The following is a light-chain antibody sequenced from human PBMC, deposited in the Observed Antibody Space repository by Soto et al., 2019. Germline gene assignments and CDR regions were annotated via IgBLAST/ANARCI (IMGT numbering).Light chain of an antibody. CDR2: KAS. J-gene: IGKJ1*01. CDR1: QSISSW. Sequence: PATLSASVWDRVNVTCRASQSISSWLAWYQQKPGKAPKLLIYKASSLESGVPSRFSGSGSGTEFTLTISSLQPDDFATYYCQQYNSYSWTFGQGTKVDIK. CDR3: QQYNSYSWT. V-gene: IGKV1-5*03.